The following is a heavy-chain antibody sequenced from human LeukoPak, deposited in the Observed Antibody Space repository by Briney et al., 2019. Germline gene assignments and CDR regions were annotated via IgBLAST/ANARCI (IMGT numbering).Heavy chain of an antibody. CDR3: ARDRGAGWYYYDSSGYAPDAFDI. D-gene: IGHD3-22*01. CDR2: INPNSGGT. CDR1: GYTFTCYY. V-gene: IGHV1-2*04. J-gene: IGHJ3*02. Sequence: ASVKVSCKASGYTFTCYYMHWVRQAPGQGLEWLGWINPNSGGTNYAQKFQGWVTMTRDTSISTAYMELSRLRSDDTAVYYCARDRGAGWYYYDSSGYAPDAFDIWGQGTMVTVSS.